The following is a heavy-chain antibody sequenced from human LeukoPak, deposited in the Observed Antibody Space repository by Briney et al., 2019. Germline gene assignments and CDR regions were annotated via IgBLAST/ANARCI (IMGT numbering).Heavy chain of an antibody. CDR3: ARYFGGQTLDL. J-gene: IGHJ4*02. V-gene: IGHV4-59*01. Sequence: PSETLSLTCTVSGGSISSYYWSWIRQPPGKGLEWIGYIYYIGNTNCNPSLKSRVTISVDTSKNKFSLKLSSVTAADTAAYYCARYFGGQTLDLWGQGTLVTVFS. CDR2: IYYIGNT. D-gene: IGHD4-23*01. CDR1: GGSISSYY.